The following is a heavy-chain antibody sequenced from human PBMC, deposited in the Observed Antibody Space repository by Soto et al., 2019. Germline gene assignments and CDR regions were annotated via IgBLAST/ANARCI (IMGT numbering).Heavy chain of an antibody. D-gene: IGHD2-2*01. V-gene: IGHV3-30-3*01. J-gene: IGHJ6*02. CDR3: ARDQQLGYCSSTSCYLSGMDV. Sequence: AGSLRLSCAASGFTFSSYAMHWVRQAPGKGLEWVAVISYDGSNKYYADSVKGRFTISRDNSKNTLYLQMNSLRAEDTAVYYCARDQQLGYCSSTSCYLSGMDVWGQGTTVTVSS. CDR2: ISYDGSNK. CDR1: GFTFSSYA.